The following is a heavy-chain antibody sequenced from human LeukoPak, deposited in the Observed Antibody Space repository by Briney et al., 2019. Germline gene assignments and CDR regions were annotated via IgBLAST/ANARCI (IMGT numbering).Heavy chain of an antibody. J-gene: IGHJ5*02. V-gene: IGHV3-48*03. CDR3: ARAIGLS. D-gene: IGHD3-22*01. Sequence: PGGSLRLSCSASAFTFSSYEMNWVRQAPGKGLEWVSHISSSGSTIYYAYSVKGRFTISRDNAKSSLYLQMNSLRVEDTGVYYCARAIGLSWGQGTLVTVSS. CDR2: ISSSGSTI. CDR1: AFTFSSYE.